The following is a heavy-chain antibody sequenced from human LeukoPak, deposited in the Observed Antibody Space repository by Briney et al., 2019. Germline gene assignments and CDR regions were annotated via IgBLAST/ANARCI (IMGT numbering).Heavy chain of an antibody. J-gene: IGHJ3*02. CDR1: GGSISSSSYY. CDR2: TYYSGST. Sequence: ASETLSLTCTVSGGSISSSSYYWGWIRQPPGKGLEWIGSTYYSGSTYYNPSLKSRVTISVDTSKNQFSLKLSSVTAADTAVYYCARTYYDVLTAHAFNIWGQGTVVTVSS. D-gene: IGHD3-9*01. V-gene: IGHV4-39*07. CDR3: ARTYYDVLTAHAFNI.